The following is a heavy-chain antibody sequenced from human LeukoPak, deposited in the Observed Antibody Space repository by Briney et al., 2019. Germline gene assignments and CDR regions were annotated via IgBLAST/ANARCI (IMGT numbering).Heavy chain of an antibody. V-gene: IGHV3-23*01. J-gene: IGHJ4*02. CDR2: ISSSGGST. CDR3: AKRIGSSTTQIDY. CDR1: GFTFSSYA. Sequence: GGSLRLSCAASGFTFSSYAMSWVRQAPGKGLEWISAISSSGGSTYYADSVKGRFTISRDNSKNALYLQINSLRVEDTAIYYCAKRIGSSTTQIDYWGQGTLVTVSS. D-gene: IGHD2-2*01.